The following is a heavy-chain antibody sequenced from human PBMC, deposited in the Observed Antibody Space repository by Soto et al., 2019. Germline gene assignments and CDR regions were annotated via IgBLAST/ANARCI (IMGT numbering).Heavy chain of an antibody. CDR2: ISGTSVYI. CDR1: GFTFSNYN. CDR3: AREGALKPFSS. J-gene: IGHJ5*02. Sequence: PWGSLRLSCLASGFTFSNYNMNWFRQAPGKGLEWVSHISGTSVYIHYADSVKGRFTISRDNAKNSVYLQMDSLRVEDTAVYYCAREGALKPFSSWGQGALVTVSS. V-gene: IGHV3-21*01.